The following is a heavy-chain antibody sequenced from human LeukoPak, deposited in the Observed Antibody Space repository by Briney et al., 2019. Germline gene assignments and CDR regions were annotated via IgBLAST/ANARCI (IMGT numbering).Heavy chain of an antibody. J-gene: IGHJ4*02. CDR1: GFTFIDSG. CDR2: IRYDGTNE. D-gene: IGHD1-26*01. Sequence: GGSLRLACAASGFTFIDSGMNWVRQAPGKGLEWLTFIRYDGTNEYFADSVKGRFTISRDNSQKKLYLQMNNLRPEDTALYYCAGATSSPGYFDLWGQGTQVTVSS. V-gene: IGHV3-30*02. CDR3: AGATSSPGYFDL.